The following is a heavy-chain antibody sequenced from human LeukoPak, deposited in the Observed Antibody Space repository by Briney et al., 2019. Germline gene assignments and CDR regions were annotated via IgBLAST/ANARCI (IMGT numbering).Heavy chain of an antibody. D-gene: IGHD6-19*01. Sequence: SETLSLTCAVYGGSFSGYYWSWIRQPPGKGLEWIGEINHSGSTNYNPALKSRVTISVDTSKNQFSLNLSSVTAADTAVYYCARAPGYSSGWYGARGTSRYFDYWGQGTLVTVSS. J-gene: IGHJ4*02. CDR1: GGSFSGYY. V-gene: IGHV4-34*01. CDR3: ARAPGYSSGWYGARGTSRYFDY. CDR2: INHSGST.